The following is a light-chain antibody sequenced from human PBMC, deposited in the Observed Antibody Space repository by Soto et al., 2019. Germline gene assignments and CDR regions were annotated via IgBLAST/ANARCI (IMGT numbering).Light chain of an antibody. CDR1: QSVSSNY. Sequence: EIVLTQSPATLPLPPGERATLSCGTSQSVSSNYLAWYQQKPGLAPRLLIYDASSRAAGIPVRFSGSGSGTDFTLTITRLEPGDFAVYYCQQYGSSPWTFGQGTRVEIK. CDR2: DAS. V-gene: IGKV3D-20*01. CDR3: QQYGSSPWT. J-gene: IGKJ1*01.